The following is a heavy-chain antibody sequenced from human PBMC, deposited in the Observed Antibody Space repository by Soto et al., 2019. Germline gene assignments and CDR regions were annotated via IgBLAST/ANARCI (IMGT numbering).Heavy chain of an antibody. V-gene: IGHV4-34*01. CDR2: ISHSGST. D-gene: IGHD6-13*01. CDR3: ARDLGAAAPYYYGMDV. J-gene: IGHJ6*02. Sequence: PSETLSLTCAVYGGSFSGYYWSWIRQPPGKGLEWIGEISHSGSTNYNPSLKSRVTISVDTSKNQFSLKLSSVTAADTAVYYCARDLGAAAPYYYGMDVWGQGTTVTVSS. CDR1: GGSFSGYY.